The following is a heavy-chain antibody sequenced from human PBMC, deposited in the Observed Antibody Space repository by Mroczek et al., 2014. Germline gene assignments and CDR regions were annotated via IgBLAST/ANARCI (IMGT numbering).Heavy chain of an antibody. CDR1: GGSISSYY. D-gene: IGHD4/OR15-4a*01. CDR2: IYYSGST. J-gene: IGHJ6*03. Sequence: QVQLVESGPGLVKPSETLSLTCTVSGGSISSYYWSWIRQPPGKGLEWIGYIYYSGSTNYNPSLKSRVTISVDTSKNQFSLKLSSVTAADTAVYYCARVANSQLRWNYYMDVVGQRDHGHRLL. CDR3: ARVANSQLRWNYYMDV. V-gene: IGHV4-59*01.